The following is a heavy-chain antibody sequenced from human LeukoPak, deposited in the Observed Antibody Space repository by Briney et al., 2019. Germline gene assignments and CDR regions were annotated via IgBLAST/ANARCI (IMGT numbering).Heavy chain of an antibody. V-gene: IGHV3-23*01. CDR2: ISGSGGST. J-gene: IGHJ4*02. D-gene: IGHD6-19*01. Sequence: GGSLRLSCAASGFTFSSYAMSWVRQAPGKGLEWVSAISGSGGSTYYADSVKGRFTISRDNSKNTLYLQMNSLRAVDTAVYYCAKDLGYSSGWYHDWGQGTLVTVSS. CDR1: GFTFSSYA. CDR3: AKDLGYSSGWYHD.